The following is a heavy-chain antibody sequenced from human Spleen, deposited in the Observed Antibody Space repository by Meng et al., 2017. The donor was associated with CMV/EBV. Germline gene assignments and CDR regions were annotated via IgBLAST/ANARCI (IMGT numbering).Heavy chain of an antibody. CDR3: AKIKIAPIEGNYFDY. Sequence: GGSLRLSCAASGFTFSSYSMNWVRQAPGKGLEWVSYISSSGSTIYYADSVKGRFTISRDNAKNSLYLQMNSLRAEDTAVYYCAKIKIAPIEGNYFDYWGQGTLVTVSS. CDR1: GFTFSSYS. CDR2: ISSSGSTI. J-gene: IGHJ4*02. V-gene: IGHV3-48*04. D-gene: IGHD6-13*01.